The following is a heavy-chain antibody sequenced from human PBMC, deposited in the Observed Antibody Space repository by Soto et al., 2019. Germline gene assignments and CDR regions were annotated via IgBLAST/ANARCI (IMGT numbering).Heavy chain of an antibody. V-gene: IGHV4-31*03. J-gene: IGHJ4*02. CDR1: GGSISSGGYY. Sequence: SETLSLTCTVSGGSISSGGYYWSWIRQHPGKGLEWIGYIYYSGSTYYNPSLKSRVTISVDTSKNQFSLKLSSVTAADTAVYYCARGGYSYGYYFDYWGQGTLVTVSS. CDR2: IYYSGST. CDR3: ARGGYSYGYYFDY. D-gene: IGHD5-18*01.